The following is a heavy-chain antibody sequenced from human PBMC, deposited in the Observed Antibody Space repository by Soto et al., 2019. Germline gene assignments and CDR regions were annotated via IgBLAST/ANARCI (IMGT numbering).Heavy chain of an antibody. CDR1: GGSISSGGYS. CDR2: IYYSGST. V-gene: IGHV4-61*08. CDR3: ARRDGPGFDS. J-gene: IGHJ4*02. Sequence: PSETLSLTCAVSGGSISSGGYSWSWIRQPPGKGLEWIGCIYYSGSTNYNPSLKSRVTIAVDTSKNQFSLKLGSVTAADTAVYYCARRDGPGFDSWGQGTLVNVSS.